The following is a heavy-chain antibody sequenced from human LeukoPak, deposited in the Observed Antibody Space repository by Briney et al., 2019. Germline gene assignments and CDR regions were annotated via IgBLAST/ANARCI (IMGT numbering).Heavy chain of an antibody. J-gene: IGHJ4*02. CDR2: INHSGST. CDR1: GGSFSGYY. D-gene: IGHD3-10*01. V-gene: IGHV4-34*01. CDR3: ARTYYYGSGSYGR. Sequence: SETRSLTCAVYGGSFSGYYWSWIRQPPGKGLEWIGEINHSGSTNYNPSLKGRVTISVDTSKNQFSLKLSSVTAADTAVYYCARTYYYGSGSYGRWGQGTLVTVSS.